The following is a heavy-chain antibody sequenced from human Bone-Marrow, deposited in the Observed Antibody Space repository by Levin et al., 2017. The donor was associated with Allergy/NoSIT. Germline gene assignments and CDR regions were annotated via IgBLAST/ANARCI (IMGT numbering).Heavy chain of an antibody. CDR3: AKDGGLEGHDYGDPDYYYYYGMDV. Sequence: GESLKISCAASGFTFSSYAMSWVRQAPGKGLEWVSAISGSGGSTYYADSVKGRFTISRDNSKNTLYLQMNSLRAEDTAVYYCAKDGGLEGHDYGDPDYYYYYGMDVWGQGTTVTVSS. D-gene: IGHD4-17*01. J-gene: IGHJ6*02. V-gene: IGHV3-23*01. CDR1: GFTFSSYA. CDR2: ISGSGGST.